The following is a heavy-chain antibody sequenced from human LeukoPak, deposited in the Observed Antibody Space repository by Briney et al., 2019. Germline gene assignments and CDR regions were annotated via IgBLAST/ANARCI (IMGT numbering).Heavy chain of an antibody. Sequence: SETLSLTCTVSGDSISSYYWSWIRQPPGKGLEWIGYIYYSGSTNYNPSLKSRVTISVDTSKNQFSLKLSSVTAADTAVYYCARRTGIPAYYGVDVWGHGTTVTVSS. CDR2: IYYSGST. V-gene: IGHV4-59*08. CDR1: GDSISSYY. CDR3: ARRTGIPAYYGVDV. D-gene: IGHD2-8*02. J-gene: IGHJ6*02.